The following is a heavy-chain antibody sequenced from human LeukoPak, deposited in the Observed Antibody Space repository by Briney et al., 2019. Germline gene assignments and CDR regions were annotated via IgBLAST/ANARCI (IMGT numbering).Heavy chain of an antibody. CDR1: GGSISSYY. Sequence: LSLTCTVSGGSISSYYWSWIRQAPGKGLEWVSYISSSSHYTKYADSVKGRFTISRDNAKNSLYLQMDSLRAEDTAVYYCARDDCTGSSCYSRLVDYWGQGTLVTVSS. J-gene: IGHJ4*02. D-gene: IGHD2-2*01. CDR3: ARDDCTGSSCYSRLVDY. V-gene: IGHV3-11*05. CDR2: ISSSSHYT.